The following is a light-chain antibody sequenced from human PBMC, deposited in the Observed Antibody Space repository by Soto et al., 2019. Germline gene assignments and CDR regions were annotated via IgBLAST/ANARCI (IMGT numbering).Light chain of an antibody. Sequence: DVQRTQSPSSLSASVGDRVTITCRASRYISSSLAWYQQKPGKVPKLLIYAASTLHAGVQSRFSGSGSGTFFTLTINSLQPEDVATYYCQKYNSAPNTFGRGTRLEIK. J-gene: IGKJ2*01. V-gene: IGKV1-27*01. CDR2: AAS. CDR1: RYISSS. CDR3: QKYNSAPNT.